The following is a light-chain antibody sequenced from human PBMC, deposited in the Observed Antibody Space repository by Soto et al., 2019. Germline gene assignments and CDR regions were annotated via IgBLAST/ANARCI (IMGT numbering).Light chain of an antibody. CDR3: QEYLQWPPGM. CDR1: QSLSSGY. J-gene: IGKJ1*01. CDR2: AAS. Sequence: PGERATLSCRASQSLSSGYLAWYQQKPGQAPRILIYAASSRATGIPDRFSGSGSGTDFTLTISTLQSEDFAVYYCQEYLQWPPGMFGQGTKVDIK. V-gene: IGKV3-20*01.